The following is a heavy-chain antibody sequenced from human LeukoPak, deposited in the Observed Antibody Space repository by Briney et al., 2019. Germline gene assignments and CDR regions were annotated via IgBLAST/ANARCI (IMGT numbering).Heavy chain of an antibody. Sequence: ASVKVSRKASGYTFTGYYMHWVRQAPGQGLEWMGWINPNSGGTNYAQKFQGRVTMTRDTSISTAYMELSRLRSDDTAVYYCARDPRDYYDSGFDYWGQGTLVTVSS. CDR1: GYTFTGYY. D-gene: IGHD3-22*01. J-gene: IGHJ4*02. CDR2: INPNSGGT. V-gene: IGHV1-2*02. CDR3: ARDPRDYYDSGFDY.